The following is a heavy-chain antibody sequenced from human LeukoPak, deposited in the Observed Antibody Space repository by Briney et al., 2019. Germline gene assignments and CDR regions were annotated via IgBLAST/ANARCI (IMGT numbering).Heavy chain of an antibody. V-gene: IGHV1-8*03. CDR2: MNPNSGNT. Sequence: GASVKVSCKASGYTFTSYDINWVRQATGQGLEWVGWMNPNSGNTGYAQKFQGRVTITRNISISTAYMELSSLRSEDTAVYYCVRGAGATISYYHYYMDVWGKGTTVTVSS. J-gene: IGHJ6*03. CDR1: GYTFTSYD. CDR3: VRGAGATISYYHYYMDV. D-gene: IGHD1-26*01.